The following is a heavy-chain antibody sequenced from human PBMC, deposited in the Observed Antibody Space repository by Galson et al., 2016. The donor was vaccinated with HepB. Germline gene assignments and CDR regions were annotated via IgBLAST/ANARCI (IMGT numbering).Heavy chain of an antibody. Sequence: GAEVKKPGESLRISCKGSGYLFTSNWIGWVRQVPGKGLEWMGTIFPGDSDTTYRPSFQGHVTISADESISTAYLQWSNLKASDSAIYYCTRLTSLGWADWGQGTLVTVSS. CDR1: GYLFTSNW. CDR3: TRLTSLGWAD. CDR2: IFPGDSDT. V-gene: IGHV5-51*01. D-gene: IGHD6-19*01. J-gene: IGHJ4*02.